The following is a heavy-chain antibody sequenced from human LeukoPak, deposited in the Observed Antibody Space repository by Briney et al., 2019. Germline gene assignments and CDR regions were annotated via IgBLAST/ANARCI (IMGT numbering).Heavy chain of an antibody. D-gene: IGHD3-10*01. Sequence: QTGGSLRLSCAASGFSFNNYWMSWVRQAPGKGLEWVANINQAGSDKYYLYSVNGRFTISRDNAKNSLYLQMNSLRAEDTAVYYCARGMIRGVMDDYWGQGTLVTVSS. CDR3: ARGMIRGVMDDY. CDR2: INQAGSDK. CDR1: GFSFNNYW. V-gene: IGHV3-7*05. J-gene: IGHJ4*02.